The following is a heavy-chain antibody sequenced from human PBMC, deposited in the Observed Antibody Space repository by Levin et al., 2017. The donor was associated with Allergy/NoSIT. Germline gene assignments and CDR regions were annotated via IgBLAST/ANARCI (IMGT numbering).Heavy chain of an antibody. CDR3: AKGSGYASGWFDH. CDR1: GFSFRNYA. J-gene: IGHJ5*02. D-gene: IGHD2-2*01. CDR2: ISGGGGST. Sequence: GGSLRLSCAAPGFSFRNYAMSWVRQAPGKGLEWVSAISGGGGSTYYADSVKGRFTISRDDSKNTLYLQMNSLRAEDTAVFYCAKGSGYASGWFDHWGQGTLVTVSS. V-gene: IGHV3-23*01.